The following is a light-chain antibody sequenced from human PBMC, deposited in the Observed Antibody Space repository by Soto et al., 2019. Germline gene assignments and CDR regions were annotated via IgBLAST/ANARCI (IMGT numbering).Light chain of an antibody. CDR2: SND. CDR1: NSNIGSNT. CDR3: AAWDDSLNGYV. Sequence: QSVLTQPPSASGTPGQRVTISCSGSNSNIGSNTVNWYYQLPGTAPKLLIYSNDQRPSGVPDRFSGSKSGTSVFLAISGLQSEDEADYYCAAWDDSLNGYVFGTGTQLTVL. V-gene: IGLV1-44*01. J-gene: IGLJ1*01.